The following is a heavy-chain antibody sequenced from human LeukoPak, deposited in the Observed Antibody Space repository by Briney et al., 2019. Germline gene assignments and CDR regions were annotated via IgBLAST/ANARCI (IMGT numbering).Heavy chain of an antibody. D-gene: IGHD4-17*01. V-gene: IGHV4-31*03. J-gene: IGHJ5*02. CDR3: ARKSYGDHGDSWFDP. CDR1: GGSISSGGNC. Sequence: SETLSLTCTVSGGSISSGGNCWNWIRQHPGKGLEWIGNIYYSGSTYYNASLQSRVTISIETSKNQFSLKLSSVTAADTAVYYCARKSYGDHGDSWFDPWGQGTLVTVSS. CDR2: IYYSGST.